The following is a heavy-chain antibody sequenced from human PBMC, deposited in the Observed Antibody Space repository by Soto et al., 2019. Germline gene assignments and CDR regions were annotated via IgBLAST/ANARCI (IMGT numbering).Heavy chain of an antibody. V-gene: IGHV1-24*01. CDR2: FDPEDGET. D-gene: IGHD2-2*03. J-gene: IGHJ4*01. CDR3: ATFLEIVVVPAAVG. Sequence: GKGLEWMGGFDPEDGETIYAQKFQGRVTMTEDTSTDTAYMELSSLRSEDTAVYYCATFLEIVVVPAAVGWVHGSLVTVSS.